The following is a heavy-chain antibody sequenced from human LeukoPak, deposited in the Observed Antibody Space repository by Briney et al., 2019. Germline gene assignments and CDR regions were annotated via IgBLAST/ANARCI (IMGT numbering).Heavy chain of an antibody. CDR1: GGSFSGYY. V-gene: IGHV4-59*01. CDR2: IYYSGNT. Sequence: SETLSLTCAVYGGSFSGYYWSWIRQPPGKGLEWIGYIYYSGNTDYSPSLKSRVTISVDTSKKQFSLKLRSVTAADTAVYYCARVGYDILTGYYKLNAFDIWGQGTMVTVSS. J-gene: IGHJ3*02. CDR3: ARVGYDILTGYYKLNAFDI. D-gene: IGHD3-9*01.